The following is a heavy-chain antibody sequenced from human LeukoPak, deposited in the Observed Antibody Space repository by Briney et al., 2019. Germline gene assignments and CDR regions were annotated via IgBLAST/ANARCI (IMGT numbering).Heavy chain of an antibody. Sequence: GGSLRLSCAASGFTFSDHWMSWVRQAPGKGLEWVANINQGGSDKYYVDSVKGRFTISRDNDNNLLYLQMNSLRGEDTAVYYCTRDRSRAEDDWGQGTLVTVSS. D-gene: IGHD1-14*01. CDR3: TRDRSRAEDD. CDR2: INQGGSDK. CDR1: GFTFSDHW. J-gene: IGHJ4*02. V-gene: IGHV3-7*01.